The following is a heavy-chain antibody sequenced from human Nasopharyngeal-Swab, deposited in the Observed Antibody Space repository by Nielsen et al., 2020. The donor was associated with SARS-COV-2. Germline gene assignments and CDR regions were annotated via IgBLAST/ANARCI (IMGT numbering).Heavy chain of an antibody. Sequence: SETLSLTCTVSGGSISSSSYYWGWIRQPPGKGLEWIGSIYYSGSTYYYPSLKSRVTISVDTSKNRFSLKLSSVTAADASMYYCARSPGVDTAMGPSYYFDYWGQGTLVTVSS. CDR2: IYYSGST. V-gene: IGHV4-39*01. J-gene: IGHJ4*02. D-gene: IGHD5-18*01. CDR1: GGSISSSSYY. CDR3: ARSPGVDTAMGPSYYFDY.